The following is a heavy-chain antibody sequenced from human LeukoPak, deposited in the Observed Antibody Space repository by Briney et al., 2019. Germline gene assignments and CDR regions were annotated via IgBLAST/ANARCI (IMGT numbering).Heavy chain of an antibody. D-gene: IGHD2-15*01. CDR2: INTNTGNP. CDR3: ARTVVAATP. J-gene: IGHJ5*02. Sequence: GESLKISCKGSGYSFTSYWIGWVRQAPGQGLEWMGWINTNTGNPTYAQGFTGRFVFSLDTSVSTAYLQISSLKAEDTAVYYCARTVVAATPWGQGTLVTVSS. V-gene: IGHV7-4-1*02. CDR1: GYSFTSYW.